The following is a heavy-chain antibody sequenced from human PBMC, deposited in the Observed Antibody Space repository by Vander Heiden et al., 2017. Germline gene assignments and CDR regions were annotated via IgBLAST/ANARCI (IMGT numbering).Heavy chain of an antibody. V-gene: IGHV1-69*11. J-gene: IGHJ6*02. CDR3: ARGRDATQSPMDV. CDR1: GGPFRDYG. CDR2: ISPGLEAI. Sequence: QVQLMQSWADVKTPGTSVKVSCKVSGGPFRDYGMSWVGQVPGEGLEWVGIISPGLEAINYAEKFRDRVTITADELSSVVYMEVKSLTSEDTAVYYCARGRDATQSPMDVWGQGT.